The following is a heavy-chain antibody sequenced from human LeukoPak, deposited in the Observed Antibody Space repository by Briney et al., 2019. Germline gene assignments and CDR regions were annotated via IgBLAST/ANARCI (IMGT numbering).Heavy chain of an antibody. V-gene: IGHV4-59*01. CDR2: IYCRVTS. Sequence: SETLSLTCTVSGDSIGTYYWSWIRQPPGKGLEWIGYIYCRVTSDYNPSLKSRVTMSVDMSTRQISLKLSSVTAADTAVYYCARAVGGDGSGSLWGPGTLVTVSS. CDR1: GDSIGTYY. CDR3: ARAVGGDGSGSL. D-gene: IGHD3-10*01. J-gene: IGHJ4*02.